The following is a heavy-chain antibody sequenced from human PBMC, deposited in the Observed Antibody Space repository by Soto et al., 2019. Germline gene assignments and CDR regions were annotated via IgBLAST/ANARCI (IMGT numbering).Heavy chain of an antibody. V-gene: IGHV1-69*13. CDR3: ARPRTVATTKGYDY. D-gene: IGHD4-4*01. J-gene: IGHJ4*02. CDR1: GGTFSNYP. Sequence: SVKVSCKASGGTFSNYPIAWARQAPGQGLEWMGAIIPIFGTIIYAQKFQGRVTITADESASTAYMELSSLTSADTALYYCARPRTVATTKGYDYWGQGTLVTVSS. CDR2: IIPIFGTI.